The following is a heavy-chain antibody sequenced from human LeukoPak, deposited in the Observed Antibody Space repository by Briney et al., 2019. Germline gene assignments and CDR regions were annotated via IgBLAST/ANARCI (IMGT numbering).Heavy chain of an antibody. CDR2: IYTSGST. CDR3: ARVVGSSSTSCEGGWGYFDY. CDR1: GGSISSYY. D-gene: IGHD2-2*01. V-gene: IGHV4-4*07. J-gene: IGHJ4*02. Sequence: SETLSLTCTVSGGSISSYYWSWIRQPAGKGLEWIGRIYTSGSTNYNPSLKSRVTMSEGTSKNQFSLKLSSVTAADTAVYYCARVVGSSSTSCEGGWGYFDYWGQGTLVTVSS.